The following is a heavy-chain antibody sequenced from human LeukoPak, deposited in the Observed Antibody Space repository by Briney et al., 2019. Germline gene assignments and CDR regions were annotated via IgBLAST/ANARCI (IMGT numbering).Heavy chain of an antibody. D-gene: IGHD3-22*01. J-gene: IGHJ1*01. CDR3: ARPEDYESSGYSSYFQH. V-gene: IGHV4-34*01. CDR1: GGPFSGYY. CDR2: INHSGIT. Sequence: PSETLSLTCAVYGGPFSGYYWTWIRQSPGKGLEWIGEINHSGITHYNSSLKSRVMMLVDMSKNQFSLKLSSVTAADTAVYYCARPEDYESSGYSSYFQHWGQGTQVNVFS.